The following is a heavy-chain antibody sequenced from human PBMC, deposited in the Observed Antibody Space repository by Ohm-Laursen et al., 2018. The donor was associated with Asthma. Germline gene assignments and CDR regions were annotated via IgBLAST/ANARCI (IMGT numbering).Heavy chain of an antibody. D-gene: IGHD1-26*01. V-gene: IGHV3-21*01. CDR1: GSTFSSYS. Sequence: SLRLSCTAPGSTFSSYSIHWVRQIPGKGLEWVASISTASSFIYYADSVRGRFTTSRDNARNSVYLQMNSLRAEDTALYYCARIGPEWGLPGREYSLHHWGEGTLVTVSS. CDR3: ARIGPEWGLPGREYSLHH. CDR2: ISTASSFI. J-gene: IGHJ1*01.